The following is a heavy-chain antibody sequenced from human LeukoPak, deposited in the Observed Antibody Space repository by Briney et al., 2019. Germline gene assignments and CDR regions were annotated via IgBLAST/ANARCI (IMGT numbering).Heavy chain of an antibody. CDR1: GFTFSSYS. D-gene: IGHD3-3*01. J-gene: IGHJ3*02. CDR3: AIDNSVLRFFEWLLWDAFDI. Sequence: WGSLRLSCAASGFTFSSYSMNWVRQAPGKGLEWVSAISGSGGSTYYADSVKGRFTISRDNSKNTLYLQMNSLRAEDTAIYCCAIDNSVLRFFEWLLWDAFDIWGQGTMVTVSS. CDR2: ISGSGGST. V-gene: IGHV3-23*01.